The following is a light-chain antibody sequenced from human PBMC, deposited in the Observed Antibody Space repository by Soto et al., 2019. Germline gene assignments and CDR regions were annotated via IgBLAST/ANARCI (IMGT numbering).Light chain of an antibody. CDR1: SSDVGAYNY. CDR2: EVY. Sequence: QSALTQPPSASGSPGQSVTISCTGTSSDVGAYNYVSWYQQHPGKAPKLIIYEVYKRPSGVPDRFSGFKSGNTAFLIVSGLQPEDEADYYCSSYAGINIFVVFGGGTKLTVL. J-gene: IGLJ2*01. CDR3: SSYAGINIFVV. V-gene: IGLV2-8*01.